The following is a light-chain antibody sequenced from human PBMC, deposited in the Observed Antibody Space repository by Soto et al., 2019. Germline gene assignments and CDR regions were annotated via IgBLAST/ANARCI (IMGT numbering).Light chain of an antibody. Sequence: DFQMTQSPSTLSASVGDRVTITCRASQNIRSRLAWFQQKPGKAPKLLIYDASRLESGVPSRFGGSGSGTEFTLSISSLQPEDFATYYCLQHSSYPLTFGGGTKVDIK. V-gene: IGKV1-5*01. CDR2: DAS. CDR1: QNIRSR. CDR3: LQHSSYPLT. J-gene: IGKJ4*01.